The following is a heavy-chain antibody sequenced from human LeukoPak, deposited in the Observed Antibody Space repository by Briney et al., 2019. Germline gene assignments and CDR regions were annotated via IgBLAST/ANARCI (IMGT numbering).Heavy chain of an antibody. D-gene: IGHD6-13*01. Sequence: TGGSLRLSCAASGFTFSNAWMSWVRQAPGKGLEWVGRVKSKTDGGTKDYAAPVTGRFTISRDDSKNTLYLQMNSLKTEDTAVYYCTNDLIAAFGKRWFDPRGQGTLVTVSS. V-gene: IGHV3-15*01. CDR1: GFTFSNAW. CDR2: VKSKTDGGTK. CDR3: TNDLIAAFGKRWFDP. J-gene: IGHJ5*02.